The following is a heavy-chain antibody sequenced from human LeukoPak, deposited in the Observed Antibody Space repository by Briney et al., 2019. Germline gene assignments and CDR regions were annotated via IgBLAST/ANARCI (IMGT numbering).Heavy chain of an antibody. D-gene: IGHD1-26*01. CDR1: GFTFDDYG. CDR2: ISSSGTTI. Sequence: GGSLRLSCAASGFTFDDYGMSWVRQAPGKGLEWVSYISSSGTTISYAQSVKGRFTITRDNAQNSLTLHMNTLRADDTAVYYCAKDGGTHFDHWGQGTLVTVSS. CDR3: AKDGGTHFDH. V-gene: IGHV3-48*01. J-gene: IGHJ4*02.